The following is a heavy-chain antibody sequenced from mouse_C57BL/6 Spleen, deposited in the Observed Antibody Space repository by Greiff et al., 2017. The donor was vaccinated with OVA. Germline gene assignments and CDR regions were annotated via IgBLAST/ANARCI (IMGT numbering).Heavy chain of an antibody. CDR2: INPSTGGT. CDR1: GYSFTGYY. J-gene: IGHJ4*01. Sequence: VHVKQSGPELVKPGASVKISCKASGYSFTGYYMNWVKQSPEKSLEWIGEINPSTGGTTYNQKFKAKATLTVDKSSSTAYMQLKSLTSEDSAVYYCARRYYGSGGAMDYWGQGTSVTVSS. CDR3: ARRYYGSGGAMDY. D-gene: IGHD1-1*01. V-gene: IGHV1-42*01.